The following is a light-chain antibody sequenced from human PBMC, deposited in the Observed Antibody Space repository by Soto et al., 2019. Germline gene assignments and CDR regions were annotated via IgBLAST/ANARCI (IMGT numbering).Light chain of an antibody. CDR1: SSDVGSHNL. Sequence: QSALTQPASVSGSPGQSITISCTGTSSDVGSHNLVSWYQQHPGQAPKLMIYEVPKRPLGVSTRFSASKSGNTASLTISGLQAEDEAEYYCCSYGGSRAVFGGGTQLTVL. CDR2: EVP. CDR3: CSYGGSRAV. V-gene: IGLV2-23*02. J-gene: IGLJ7*01.